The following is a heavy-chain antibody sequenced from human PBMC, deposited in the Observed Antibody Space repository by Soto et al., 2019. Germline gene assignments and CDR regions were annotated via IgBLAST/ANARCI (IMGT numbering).Heavy chain of an antibody. CDR1: GFTFSSYG. V-gene: IGHV3-30*18. D-gene: IGHD3-16*01. CDR2: ISYDGSNK. CDR3: AKDLNLRGETGPDY. J-gene: IGHJ4*02. Sequence: HPGGSLRLSCAASGFTFSSYGMHWVRQAPGKGLEWVAVISYDGSNKYYADSVKGRFTISRDNSKNTLYLQMNSLRAEDTAVYYCAKDLNLRGETGPDYWGQGTLVTVSS.